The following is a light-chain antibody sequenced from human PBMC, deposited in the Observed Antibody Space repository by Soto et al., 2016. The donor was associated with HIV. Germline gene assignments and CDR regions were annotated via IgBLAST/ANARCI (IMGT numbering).Light chain of an antibody. V-gene: IGKV1-5*03. CDR3: QQYTAYPWT. J-gene: IGKJ1*01. Sequence: DIQMTQSPSTLSASVGDRVTTTCRASQSINSWLAWYQQKAGKAPKLLIYKASSLESGVPSRFSGGGSGTEFTLTINGLQFDDFTTYYCQQYTAYPWTFGQGTKVEIK. CDR1: QSINSW. CDR2: KAS.